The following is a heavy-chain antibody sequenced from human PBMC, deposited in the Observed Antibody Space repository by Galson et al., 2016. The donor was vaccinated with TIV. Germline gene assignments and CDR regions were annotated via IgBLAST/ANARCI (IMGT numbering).Heavy chain of an antibody. CDR2: TDPSDSYT. D-gene: IGHD2-8*01. V-gene: IGHV5-10-1*01. J-gene: IGHJ5*02. CDR1: GYRFTNYW. Sequence: QSGAEVKKPGESLRISCKGSGYRFTNYWINWVRQMPGKGLEWMGRTDPSDSYTNYSPSFQGHVTISADKSISTAFLQWSSLRASDRAIYYRAGGVSAGSGWLDPWGQGTLVTVSS. CDR3: AGGVSAGSGWLDP.